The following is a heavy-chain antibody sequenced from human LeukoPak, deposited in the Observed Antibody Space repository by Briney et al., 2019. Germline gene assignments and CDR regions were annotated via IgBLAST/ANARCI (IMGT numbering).Heavy chain of an antibody. D-gene: IGHD2-2*01. CDR1: GYTFTSYD. CDR2: INPNSGGT. Sequence: GASVKVSCKASGYTFTSYDINWVRQATGQGLEWMGWINPNSGGTNYAQKFQGRVTMTRDTSISTAYMELSRLRSDDTAVYYCARGSTRPHNWIDPWGQGTLVTVSS. CDR3: ARGSTRPHNWIDP. J-gene: IGHJ5*02. V-gene: IGHV1-2*02.